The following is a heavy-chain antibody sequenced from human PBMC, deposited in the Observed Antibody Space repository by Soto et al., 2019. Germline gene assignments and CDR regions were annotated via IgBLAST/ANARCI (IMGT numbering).Heavy chain of an antibody. CDR1: GGSISSYY. Sequence: PSETLSLTCTVSGGSISSYYWSWILQPPGKXLEWIGYIYYSGSTNYNPSLKSRVTISVDTSKNQFSLKLSSVTAADTAVYYCARAAMAVVVPAAVYYYYGMDVWGQGTTVTVSS. D-gene: IGHD2-2*01. CDR2: IYYSGST. J-gene: IGHJ6*02. CDR3: ARAAMAVVVPAAVYYYYGMDV. V-gene: IGHV4-59*01.